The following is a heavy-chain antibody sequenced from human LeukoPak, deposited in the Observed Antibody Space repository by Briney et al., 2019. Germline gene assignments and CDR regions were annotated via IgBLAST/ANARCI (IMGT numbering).Heavy chain of an antibody. V-gene: IGHV5-10-1*01. J-gene: IGHJ4*02. D-gene: IGHD6-13*01. CDR3: ARAYSSSWYQEY. CDR1: GYSFTSYS. CDR2: IDPSDSYT. Sequence: GESLRISCKGSGYSFTSYSISWVRQMPGKGLEWMGRIDPSDSYTNYSPSFQGHVTISADKSISTAYLQWSSLKASDTAMYYCARAYSSSWYQEYWGQGTLVTVSS.